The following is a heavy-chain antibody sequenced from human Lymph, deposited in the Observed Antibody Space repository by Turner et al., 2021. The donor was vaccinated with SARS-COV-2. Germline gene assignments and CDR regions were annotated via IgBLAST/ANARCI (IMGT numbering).Heavy chain of an antibody. CDR2: IKQDGSEK. CDR1: GLTFSYYW. V-gene: IGHV3-7*01. Sequence: EVQLVESGGGLVQPGGSLRLSCAASGLTFSYYWMSWVRQAPGKGLEWVANIKQDGSEKYYVDSVKGRFTISRDNAKNSLFLQMNSLRAEDTAVYYCARMGSSSWYFDYWGQGTLVTVSS. J-gene: IGHJ4*02. CDR3: ARMGSSSWYFDY. D-gene: IGHD1-26*01.